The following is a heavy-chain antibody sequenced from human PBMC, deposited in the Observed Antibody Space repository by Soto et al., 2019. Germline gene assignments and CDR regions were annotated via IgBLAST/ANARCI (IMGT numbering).Heavy chain of an antibody. Sequence: GGSLRLSCAASGFTFSSYGMHWVRQAPGKGLEWVAVISYDGSNKYYADSVKGRFTISRDNSKNTLYLQMNSLRAEDTAVYYCAKGFVDYGFDYWGQGTLVTSPQ. J-gene: IGHJ4*02. CDR3: AKGFVDYGFDY. CDR2: ISYDGSNK. V-gene: IGHV3-30*18. D-gene: IGHD4-17*01. CDR1: GFTFSSYG.